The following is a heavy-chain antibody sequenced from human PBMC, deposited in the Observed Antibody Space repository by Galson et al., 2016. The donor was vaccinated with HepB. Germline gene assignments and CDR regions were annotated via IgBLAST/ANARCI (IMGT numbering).Heavy chain of an antibody. CDR2: IYPGDSDT. CDR1: GYRFSDHW. Sequence: QSGAEVTKPGESLKISCKGSGYRFSDHWIAWVRQTPGKGLEWMGTIYPGDSDTTYSQSFRVQVTISADKSINIAFLHWSSLKASDTAIYYCGRPKYSSDLGAFDRWGQGKLVAVSS. J-gene: IGHJ3*02. CDR3: GRPKYSSDLGAFDR. D-gene: IGHD6-19*01. V-gene: IGHV5-51*01.